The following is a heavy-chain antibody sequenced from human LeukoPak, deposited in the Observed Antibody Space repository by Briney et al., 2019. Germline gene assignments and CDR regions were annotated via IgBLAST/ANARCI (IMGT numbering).Heavy chain of an antibody. CDR3: ARHTGSGYYYGN. D-gene: IGHD3-22*01. CDR2: ISASGDST. CDR1: GFTFSSSA. V-gene: IGHV3-23*01. Sequence: GGSLRLSCAASGFTFSSSAMSWVRQVPGKGLEWVSGISASGDSTFYADSVKGRFTISRDNSKNTLYLQMNSLRAEDTAVYYCARHTGSGYYYGNWGQGTLVTVSS. J-gene: IGHJ4*02.